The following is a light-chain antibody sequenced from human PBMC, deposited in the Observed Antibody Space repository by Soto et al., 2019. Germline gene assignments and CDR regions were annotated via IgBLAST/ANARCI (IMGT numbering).Light chain of an antibody. CDR1: ESLSQHS. CDR3: QQFPSSLRT. V-gene: IGKV3-20*01. CDR2: GVP. Sequence: VVNQSPCSLSLYQGETATLSCRASESLSQHSIAWYQQKPGQAPRLLIYGVPGRATGIPDRFSGSGSGTDFTLTISGLEPEDFAVYFCQQFPSSLRTFGQGTKVAI. J-gene: IGKJ1*01.